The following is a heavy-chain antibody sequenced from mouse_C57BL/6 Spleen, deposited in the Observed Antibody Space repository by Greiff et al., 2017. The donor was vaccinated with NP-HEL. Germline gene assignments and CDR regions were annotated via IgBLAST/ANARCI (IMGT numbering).Heavy chain of an antibody. V-gene: IGHV1-69*01. Sequence: QVQLQQPGAELVMPGASVKLSCKASGYTFTSYWMHWVKQRPGQGLEWIGEIDPSDSYTNYNQKFKGKSTLTVDKSSSTAYMQLSSLTSEDSAVYYCARGDSNYWFACWGQGALVTVA. CDR3: ARGDSNYWFAC. J-gene: IGHJ3*01. CDR1: GYTFTSYW. CDR2: IDPSDSYT. D-gene: IGHD2-5*01.